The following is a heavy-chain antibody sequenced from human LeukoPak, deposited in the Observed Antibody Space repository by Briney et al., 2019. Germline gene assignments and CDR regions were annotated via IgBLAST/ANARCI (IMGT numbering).Heavy chain of an antibody. CDR1: GGTFSSYA. CDR3: VKTAAQKGVFNAFDI. D-gene: IGHD2-2*01. V-gene: IGHV1-69*13. J-gene: IGHJ3*02. CDR2: IIPIFGTA. Sequence: SVKVSCKASGGTFSSYAISWVRQAPGQGLEWMGGIIPIFGTANYAQKFQGRVTITADESTSTAYMELSSLRSEDTAVYYCVKTAAQKGVFNAFDIWGQGTMVTVSS.